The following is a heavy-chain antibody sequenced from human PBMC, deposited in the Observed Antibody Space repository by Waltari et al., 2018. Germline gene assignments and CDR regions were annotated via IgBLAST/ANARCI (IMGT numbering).Heavy chain of an antibody. D-gene: IGHD2-2*01. CDR3: AGDGEDIVVVPASYSWFDP. CDR2: INQSGRT. J-gene: IGHJ5*02. Sequence: QVQLQQWGAALLKPSETLSRTFGVYGGPFSGYYWSWIRRPPGKGLEWIGEINQSGRTAYSPARQRRVPISVEASKNRFSLKLRSVTSADTAVYYCAGDGEDIVVVPASYSWFDPWGHGTLVTFSS. CDR1: GGPFSGYY. V-gene: IGHV4-34*01.